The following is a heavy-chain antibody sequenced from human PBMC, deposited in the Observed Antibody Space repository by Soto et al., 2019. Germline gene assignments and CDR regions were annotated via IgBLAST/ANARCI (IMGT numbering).Heavy chain of an antibody. D-gene: IGHD6-13*01. CDR3: ARGGLAAADAFDI. J-gene: IGHJ3*02. Sequence: ASVKVSCKASGYTFTSYAMHWVRQAPGQRLEWMGWINAGNGNTKYSQKFQGRVTITRDTSASTAYMELSSLRSEDTAVYYCARGGLAAADAFDIWGQGTMVTVSS. CDR1: GYTFTSYA. V-gene: IGHV1-3*01. CDR2: INAGNGNT.